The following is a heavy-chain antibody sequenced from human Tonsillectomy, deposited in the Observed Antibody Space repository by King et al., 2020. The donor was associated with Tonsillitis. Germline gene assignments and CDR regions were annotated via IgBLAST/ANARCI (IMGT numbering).Heavy chain of an antibody. V-gene: IGHV4-59*08. CDR2: IYHSGST. Sequence: QLQESGPGLVKPSETLSLTCTVSNGSISGHYWSWIRQAPGKGLEWIGYIYHSGSTNYNPSLKSRVTISLDTSKNQFSLKLSSVTAADTAVYYCARQIYFDFWGQGTLVTVSS. CDR3: ARQIYFDF. CDR1: NGSISGHY. J-gene: IGHJ4*02.